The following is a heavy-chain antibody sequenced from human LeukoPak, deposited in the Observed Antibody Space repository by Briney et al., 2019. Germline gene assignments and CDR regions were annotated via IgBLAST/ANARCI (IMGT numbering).Heavy chain of an antibody. CDR1: GGAFSSYA. D-gene: IGHD1-7*01. Sequence: GASVKVSCKASGGAFSSYAISWVRQAPGQGLEWMGGIIPIFGTANYAQKFQGRVTITADESTSTAYMELSSLRSEDTAVYYCARDRYNWNSKRMDYGMDVWGQGTTVTVSS. V-gene: IGHV1-69*13. CDR2: IIPIFGTA. J-gene: IGHJ6*02. CDR3: ARDRYNWNSKRMDYGMDV.